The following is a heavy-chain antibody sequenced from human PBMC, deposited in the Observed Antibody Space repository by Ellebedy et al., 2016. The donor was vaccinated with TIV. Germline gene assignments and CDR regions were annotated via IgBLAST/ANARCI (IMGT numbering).Heavy chain of an antibody. Sequence: SETLSLXXTVSGGSISSSSYYWGWIRQPPGKGLEWIGSIYYSGSTYYNPSLKSRVTISVDTSKNQFSLKLSSVTAADTAVYYCARDSSYRRDIVATIATDAFDIWGQGTMVTVSS. D-gene: IGHD5-12*01. V-gene: IGHV4-39*02. CDR3: ARDSSYRRDIVATIATDAFDI. CDR2: IYYSGST. J-gene: IGHJ3*02. CDR1: GGSISSSSYY.